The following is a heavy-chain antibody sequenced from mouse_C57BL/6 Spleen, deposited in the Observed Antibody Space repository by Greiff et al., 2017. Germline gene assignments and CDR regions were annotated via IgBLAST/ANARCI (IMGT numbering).Heavy chain of an antibody. CDR2: IYPRDGST. D-gene: IGHD2-4*01. CDR3: ARGGDYDHWAMDY. CDR1: GYTFTSYD. V-gene: IGHV1-85*01. J-gene: IGHJ4*01. Sequence: VKVVESGPELVKPGASVKLSCKASGYTFTSYDLNWVKQRPGQGLEWIGWIYPRDGSTKYNEKFKGKATLTVDTSSSTAYMELHSLTSEDSAVYFCARGGDYDHWAMDYWGQGTSVTVSS.